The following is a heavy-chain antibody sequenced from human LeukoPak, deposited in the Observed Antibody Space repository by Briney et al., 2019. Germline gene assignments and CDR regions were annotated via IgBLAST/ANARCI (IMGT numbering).Heavy chain of an antibody. J-gene: IGHJ4*02. CDR1: GGSISSYY. CDR2: IYHSGST. CDR3: ARSGYSYGFDY. V-gene: IGHV4-59*12. Sequence: PSETLSLTCTVSGGSISSYYWSWIRQPPGKGLEWIGYIYHSGSTYYNPSLKSRVTISVDRSKNQFSLKLSSVTAADTAVYYCARSGYSYGFDYWGQGTLVTVSS. D-gene: IGHD5-18*01.